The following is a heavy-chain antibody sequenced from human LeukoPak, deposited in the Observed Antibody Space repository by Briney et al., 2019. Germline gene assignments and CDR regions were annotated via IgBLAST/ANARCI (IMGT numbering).Heavy chain of an antibody. CDR3: ARGGGYYPIDY. V-gene: IGHV3-53*01. CDR1: GFTFSSNY. Sequence: PGGSLRLSCAASGFTFSSNYMNWVRQAPGKGLEWVSVLYSDGRTYYADSVKGRFTISRDTSKNTLYLQVNSLRAEDTAVYYCARGGGYYPIDYWGQGTLVTVSS. D-gene: IGHD2-15*01. CDR2: LYSDGRT. J-gene: IGHJ4*02.